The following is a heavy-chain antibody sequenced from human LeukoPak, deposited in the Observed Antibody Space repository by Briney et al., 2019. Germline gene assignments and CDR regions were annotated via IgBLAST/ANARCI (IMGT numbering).Heavy chain of an antibody. CDR2: INPNSGGT. Sequence: ASVKVSCKASGYTFTDYYMHWVRQAPGQGLEWMGWINPNSGGTNYAQKFQGRVTMTRDTSTSTAYMELSRLRSDDTAVYYCARGPSMLREVRFDPWGQGTLVTVSS. D-gene: IGHD3-10*01. CDR3: ARGPSMLREVRFDP. V-gene: IGHV1-2*02. CDR1: GYTFTDYY. J-gene: IGHJ5*02.